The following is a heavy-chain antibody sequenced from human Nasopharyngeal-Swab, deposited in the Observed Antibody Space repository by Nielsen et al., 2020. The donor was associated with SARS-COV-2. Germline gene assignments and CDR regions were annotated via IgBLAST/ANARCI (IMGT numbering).Heavy chain of an antibody. CDR2: ISYDGSNK. Sequence: PGKGLEWVAVISYDGSNKYYADSVKGRFTISRDNSKNTLHLQMNSLRAEDTAVYYCYGGYDAFDIWGQGTMVTVSS. D-gene: IGHD4-17*01. J-gene: IGHJ3*02. CDR3: YGGYDAFDI. V-gene: IGHV3-30*03.